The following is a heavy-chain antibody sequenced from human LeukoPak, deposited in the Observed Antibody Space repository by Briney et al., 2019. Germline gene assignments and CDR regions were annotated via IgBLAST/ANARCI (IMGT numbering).Heavy chain of an antibody. J-gene: IGHJ5*02. CDR1: GYSFTSYW. CDR2: IYPGDSDT. V-gene: IGHV5-51*01. D-gene: IGHD6-13*01. CDR3: AVAADGTFWFDP. Sequence: GESLKISCKGSGYSFTSYWIGWVRQLPGKGLVWMGIIYPGDSDTRYSPSFQGQVTISVDKSITTAHLQLGSLKASDTGIYYCAVAADGTFWFDPWGQGTVVTVSS.